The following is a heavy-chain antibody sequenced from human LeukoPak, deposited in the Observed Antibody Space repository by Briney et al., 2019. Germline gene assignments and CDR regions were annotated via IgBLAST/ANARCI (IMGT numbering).Heavy chain of an antibody. V-gene: IGHV4-59*01. D-gene: IGHD5-24*01. CDR3: ARGWQVMSY. Sequence: SETLSLTCTVSGGSISSYYWSWLRQPPGKGLEWLGYIYYSGSTNYSPSLKSRVTISVDTSKNQFSLKLGSVTAADTAVYYCARGWQVMSYWGQGTLVTVSS. CDR1: GGSISSYY. CDR2: IYYSGST. J-gene: IGHJ4*02.